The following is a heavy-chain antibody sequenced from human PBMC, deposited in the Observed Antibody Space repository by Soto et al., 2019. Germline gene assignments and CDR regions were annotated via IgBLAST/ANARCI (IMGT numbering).Heavy chain of an antibody. D-gene: IGHD3-22*01. CDR3: AKDDTYYYDSSGYYPYRPLDY. J-gene: IGHJ4*02. CDR2: ISYDGSNK. V-gene: IGHV3-30*18. Sequence: GGSLRLSCAAFGFTFSSYGMHWVRQAPGKGLEWVAVISYDGSNKYYADSVKGRFTISRDNSKNTLYPQMNSLRAEDTAVYYCAKDDTYYYDSSGYYPYRPLDYWGQGTLVTVS. CDR1: GFTFSSYG.